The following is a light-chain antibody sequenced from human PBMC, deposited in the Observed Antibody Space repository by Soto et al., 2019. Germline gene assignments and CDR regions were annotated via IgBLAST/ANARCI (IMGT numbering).Light chain of an antibody. CDR3: QQGGT. J-gene: IGKJ5*01. CDR1: QSISSW. Sequence: DIQMTQSPSTLSASVGDRVTITCRASQSISSWLAWYQQRPGKPPKLLIYDASSLESGVPSRFSGSGSGTDFTLTISSLQPDDSATYYCQQGGTFGQGTRLEI. CDR2: DAS. V-gene: IGKV1-5*01.